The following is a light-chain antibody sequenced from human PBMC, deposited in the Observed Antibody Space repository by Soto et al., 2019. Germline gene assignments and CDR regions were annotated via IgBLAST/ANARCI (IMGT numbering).Light chain of an antibody. CDR2: DVS. J-gene: IGLJ2*01. V-gene: IGLV2-14*03. CDR3: SSYSSSSTVV. Sequence: ALTQPASVSGSPGQSITISCTGTSSDVGDYDYVSWYQQHPGKAPKLVIYDVSNRPSGVSNRFSGSKSGNTASLTISGLQAEDEADYYCSSYSSSSTVVFGEGTQLTVL. CDR1: SSDVGDYDY.